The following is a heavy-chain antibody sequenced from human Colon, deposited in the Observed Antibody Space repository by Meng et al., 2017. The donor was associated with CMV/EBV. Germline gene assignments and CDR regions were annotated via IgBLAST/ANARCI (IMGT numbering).Heavy chain of an antibody. V-gene: IGHV3-11*01. CDR1: GFTFSHYY. J-gene: IGHJ6*02. D-gene: IGHD4-11*01. Sequence: GESLRLSCAASGFTFSHYYLSWVRQAPGKGLDWVSYISSDGTTTYYTDSVRGRFTISRDNAKNSLYLQMNSLRVEDTAMYYCARLSYGSKNYGMDVWGQGTTVTVSS. CDR3: ARLSYGSKNYGMDV. CDR2: ISSDGTTT.